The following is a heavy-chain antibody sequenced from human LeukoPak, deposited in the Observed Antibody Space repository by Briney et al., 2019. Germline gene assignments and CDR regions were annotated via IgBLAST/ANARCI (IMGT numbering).Heavy chain of an antibody. CDR3: ARVYAGIAVAGTSLYYYYYYMDV. CDR2: IYYSGSI. Sequence: SETLSLTCAVYGGSFSGYYWGWIRQPPGKGREWIGSIYYSGSIYFSGSSDYNPSLKSRVTISGDTSKNHFSLRLSSVTAADKAVYYCARVYAGIAVAGTSLYYYYYYMDVWGKGTTVTVSS. V-gene: IGHV4-39*07. CDR1: GGSFSGYY. D-gene: IGHD6-19*01. J-gene: IGHJ6*03.